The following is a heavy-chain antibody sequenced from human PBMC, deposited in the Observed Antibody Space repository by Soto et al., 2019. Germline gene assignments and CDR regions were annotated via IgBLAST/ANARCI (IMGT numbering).Heavy chain of an antibody. Sequence: SDTLSLTCTVSGCSIGSSSYYWGWLRHPPGKGLEWIGSIYYSGSTYYNPSLKSRVTISVDTSKNQFSLKLSSVTAADTAVYYCARRSYYGSGAGYAFDIWGQGTMVTVSS. J-gene: IGHJ3*02. CDR1: GCSIGSSSYY. CDR3: ARRSYYGSGAGYAFDI. CDR2: IYYSGST. D-gene: IGHD3-10*01. V-gene: IGHV4-39*01.